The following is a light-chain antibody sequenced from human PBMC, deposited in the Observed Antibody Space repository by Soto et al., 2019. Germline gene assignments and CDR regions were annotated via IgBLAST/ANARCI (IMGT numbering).Light chain of an antibody. J-gene: IGLJ1*01. CDR2: DVS. CDR1: SSDVGGYNY. CDR3: CSYAGSYTFDV. V-gene: IGLV2-11*01. Sequence: QSALTQPRSVSGSPGQSVTISCTGTSSDVGGYNYVSWYQQHPGKAPKLMIYDVSKRPSGVPDRFSGSKSGKTASLTISGLQAEDEADYYCCSYAGSYTFDVFGTGTKLTVL.